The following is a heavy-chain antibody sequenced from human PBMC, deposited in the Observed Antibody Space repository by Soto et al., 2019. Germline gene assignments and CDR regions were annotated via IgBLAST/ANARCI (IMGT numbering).Heavy chain of an antibody. J-gene: IGHJ3*02. CDR1: GFTFTDVW. D-gene: IGHD2-2*01. CDR2: IKRKIDGETT. Sequence: EVQLVESGGGLVKPGGSLRLSCAASGFTFTDVWMTWVRQAPGKGLEWVGRIKRKIDGETTDYAAPVKGRFTISRDDFKNTLFLQMNSLNSEDTAVYYCAVDAQCSSTNCPGAFNIWGQGTMVTVSS. CDR3: AVDAQCSSTNCPGAFNI. V-gene: IGHV3-15*01.